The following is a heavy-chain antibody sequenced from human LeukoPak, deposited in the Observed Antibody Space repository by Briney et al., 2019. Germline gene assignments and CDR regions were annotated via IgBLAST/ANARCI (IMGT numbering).Heavy chain of an antibody. CDR3: AREPRGGRYDFWSGYHPGKNYMDV. D-gene: IGHD3-3*01. CDR2: ISYDGSNK. V-gene: IGHV3-30*04. J-gene: IGHJ6*03. Sequence: GRSLRLSCAASGFTFSSYAMHWVRQAPGKGLEWVAVISYDGSNKYYADSVKGRFTISRDNSKNTLYLQMNSLRAEDTAVYYCAREPRGGRYDFWSGYHPGKNYMDVWGKGTTVTVSS. CDR1: GFTFSSYA.